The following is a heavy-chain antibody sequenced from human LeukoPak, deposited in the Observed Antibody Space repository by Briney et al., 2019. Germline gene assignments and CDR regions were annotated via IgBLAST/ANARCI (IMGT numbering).Heavy chain of an antibody. CDR2: IIPIFGTA. J-gene: IGHJ4*02. V-gene: IGHV1-69*05. CDR3: ARTTMGRDGYNPREDLDY. Sequence: ASVKVSFKASGGTFSSYAISWVRQAPGQGLEWMGRIIPIFGTANYAQKFQGRVTITTDESTSTAYMELSSLRSEDTAVYYCARTTMGRDGYNPREDLDYWGQGTLVTVSS. D-gene: IGHD5-24*01. CDR1: GGTFSSYA.